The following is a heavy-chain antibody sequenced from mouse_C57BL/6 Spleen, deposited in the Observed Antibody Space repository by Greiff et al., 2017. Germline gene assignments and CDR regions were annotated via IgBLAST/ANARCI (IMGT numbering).Heavy chain of an antibody. J-gene: IGHJ2*01. V-gene: IGHV1-69*01. CDR1: GYTFTSYW. Sequence: QVQLQQPGAELVMPGASVKLSCKASGYTFTSYWMHWVKQRPGQGLEWIGEIDPSDSYTNYNQKLKGKSTLTVDKSSSTAYMQLSSLTSEDSAVYYCARSEPYYFDYWGQGTTLTVSS. CDR2: IDPSDSYT. CDR3: ARSEPYYFDY.